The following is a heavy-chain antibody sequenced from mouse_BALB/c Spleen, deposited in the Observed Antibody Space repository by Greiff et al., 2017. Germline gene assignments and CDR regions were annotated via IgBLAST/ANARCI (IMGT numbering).Heavy chain of an antibody. J-gene: IGHJ4*01. Sequence: VQLQESGAELAKPGASVKMSCKASGYTFTSYWMHWVKQRPGQGLEWIGYINPSTGYTEYNQKFKDKATLTADKSSSTAYMQLSSLTSEDSAVYYCARKENYYGSNYYAMDYWGQGTSVTVSS. CDR1: GYTFTSYW. V-gene: IGHV1-7*01. CDR3: ARKENYYGSNYYAMDY. CDR2: INPSTGYT. D-gene: IGHD1-1*01.